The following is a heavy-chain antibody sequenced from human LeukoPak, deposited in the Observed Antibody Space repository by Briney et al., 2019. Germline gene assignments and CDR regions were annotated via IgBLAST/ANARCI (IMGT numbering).Heavy chain of an antibody. CDR2: INYSGTT. CDR1: GGAIISDNFY. J-gene: IGHJ4*02. CDR3: GRLFDS. Sequence: SGTLSLTCTVPGGAIISDNFYWGWVRQPPGKGLEWVGSINYSGTTYYNPSLRSRLSISVDTSRTQFFLRLNSVTAADTAVYYCGRLFDSWGQGILVTVSS. V-gene: IGHV4-39*01.